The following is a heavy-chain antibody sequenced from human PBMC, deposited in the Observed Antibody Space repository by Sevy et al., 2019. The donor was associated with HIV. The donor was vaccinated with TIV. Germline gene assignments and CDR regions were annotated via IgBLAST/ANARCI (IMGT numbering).Heavy chain of an antibody. CDR2: INKDGSEI. CDR1: GISISSLW. V-gene: IGHV3-7*01. Sequence: GGLLSLSCVGSGISISSLWMNWVRQNPGKGLEWVANINKDGSEIYYVDSGMGRFTISRENAKNSGYLQMHSLRVEDSGVYYCARAMGVWGQGTTVTVSS. J-gene: IGHJ6*02. CDR3: ARAMGV.